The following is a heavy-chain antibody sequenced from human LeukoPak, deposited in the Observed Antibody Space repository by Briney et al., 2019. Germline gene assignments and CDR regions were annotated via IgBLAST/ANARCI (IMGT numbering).Heavy chain of an antibody. CDR1: GFTFSTYS. J-gene: IGHJ3*02. D-gene: IGHD1-26*01. Sequence: GGSLRLSCTTSGFTFSTYSMNWVRQAPGKGLEWISYISSSSSSIYYADSVRGRFTISRDNAKNSLYLQMNSLRDEDTAVYYCARGPSGSYIDAFDIRGQGTMVTVSS. CDR2: ISSSSSSI. CDR3: ARGPSGSYIDAFDI. V-gene: IGHV3-48*02.